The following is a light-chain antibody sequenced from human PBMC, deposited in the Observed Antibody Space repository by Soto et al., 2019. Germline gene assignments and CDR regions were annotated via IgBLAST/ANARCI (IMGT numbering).Light chain of an antibody. CDR2: DNN. V-gene: IGLV1-40*01. CDR3: SSYTISNTLPFV. Sequence: QSVLTQPLSVSGAPGQRVTISCTGSSSNIGAGYDVHWYQQLPGTAPKLLIYDNNNRPSGVPDRFSGSKSGTSASLAITGLQAEDEADYYCSSYTISNTLPFVFGTGTKVTVL. J-gene: IGLJ1*01. CDR1: SSNIGAGYD.